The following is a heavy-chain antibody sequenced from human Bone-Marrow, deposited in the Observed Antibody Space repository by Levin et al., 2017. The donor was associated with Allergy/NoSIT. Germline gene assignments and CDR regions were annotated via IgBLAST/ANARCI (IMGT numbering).Heavy chain of an antibody. CDR2: INAGNGNT. CDR3: ARAVDYYDSTLPRDY. J-gene: IGHJ4*02. CDR1: GYTFTSYA. Sequence: ASVKVSCKASGYTFTSYAMHWVRQAPGQRLEWMGWINAGNGNTKYSQKFQGRVTITRDTSASTAYMELSSLRSEDTAVYYCARAVDYYDSTLPRDYWGQGTLVTVSS. D-gene: IGHD3-22*01. V-gene: IGHV1-3*01.